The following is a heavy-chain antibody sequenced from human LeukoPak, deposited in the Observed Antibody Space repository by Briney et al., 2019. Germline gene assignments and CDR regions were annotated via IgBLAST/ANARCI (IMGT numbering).Heavy chain of an antibody. CDR1: GDSISGDY. Sequence: SETLSLPGTVSGDSISGDYWSWIRQSPGKGLEWIGYFHHTAGTRYNPSHQSRVTISIDTSRKHFSLKLNSLSASDTAVYFCARLLDYDTSGDPDTFDIWGQGTMVTVSS. D-gene: IGHD3-22*01. V-gene: IGHV4-59*08. J-gene: IGHJ3*02. CDR3: ARLLDYDTSGDPDTFDI. CDR2: FHHTAGT.